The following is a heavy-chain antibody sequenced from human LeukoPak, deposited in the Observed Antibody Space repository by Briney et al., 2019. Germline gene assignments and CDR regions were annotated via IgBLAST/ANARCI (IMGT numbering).Heavy chain of an antibody. CDR1: GFTFSSYA. D-gene: IGHD4-17*01. CDR3: AKGRRHYGDYAAFF. V-gene: IGHV3-30-3*01. CDR2: ISYDGSNK. Sequence: TGGSLRLSCAAPGFTFSSYAMHWVRQAPGKGLEWVAVISYDGSNKYYADSVKGRFTISRDNSKNTLYLQMNSLRAEDTAVYYCAKGRRHYGDYAAFFWGQGTLVTVSS. J-gene: IGHJ4*02.